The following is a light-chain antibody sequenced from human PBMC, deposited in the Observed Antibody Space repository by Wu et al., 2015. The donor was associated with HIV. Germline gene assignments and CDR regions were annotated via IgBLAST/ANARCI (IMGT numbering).Light chain of an antibody. CDR2: AAS. CDR3: QQTYSTPKT. J-gene: IGKJ1*01. V-gene: IGKV1-39*01. Sequence: DIQMTQSPSSLSASVGDRVTISCRASQSISSDLKWYQQKPGAAPKLLIYAASNLHSGVPSRFSGSGSGTDFTLTISTLQPEDFATYYCQQTYSTPKTFGQGTKVEIK. CDR1: QSISSD.